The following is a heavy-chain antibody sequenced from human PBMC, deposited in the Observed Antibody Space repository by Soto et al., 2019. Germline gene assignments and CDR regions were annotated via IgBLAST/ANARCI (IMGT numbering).Heavy chain of an antibody. J-gene: IGHJ5*02. Sequence: GGSLRLSCAASGFTFSSYSMSWVRQAPGKGLEWVSGFRTGGDDATTYYADSVKGRFTISRDNSKNMLYLQMNSLRDEDTAVYYCANGRFLEWLLPDNWFDPWGQGTLVTVSS. D-gene: IGHD3-3*01. V-gene: IGHV3-23*01. CDR2: FRTGGDDATT. CDR1: GFTFSSYS. CDR3: ANGRFLEWLLPDNWFDP.